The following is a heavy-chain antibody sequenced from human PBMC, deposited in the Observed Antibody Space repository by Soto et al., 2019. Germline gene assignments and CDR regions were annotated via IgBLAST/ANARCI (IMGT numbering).Heavy chain of an antibody. D-gene: IGHD6-13*01. J-gene: IGHJ6*02. CDR1: GFTFSSYA. CDR2: ISGSGGST. V-gene: IGHV3-23*01. Sequence: EVQLLESGGGLVQPGGSLRLSCAASGFTFSSYAMSWVRQARGKGLEWVSAISGSGGSTYYADSVKGRFTISRDNSKNTLYLQMNSLRAEDTAVYYCAKDLSYSSSWYGDVWGQGTTVTVSS. CDR3: AKDLSYSSSWYGDV.